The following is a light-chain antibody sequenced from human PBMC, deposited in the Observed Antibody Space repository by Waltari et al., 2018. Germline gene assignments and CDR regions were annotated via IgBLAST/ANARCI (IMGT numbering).Light chain of an antibody. Sequence: DIHVTQSPSSLSASVGDRVTITCRASQSITGYLNWYQQKPGKAPNLLIYAASNLQSGVPARFRGSGSGTEFTLAIGSLHPEDFATYYCQQGFSPSWTFGQGTKVEF. CDR1: QSITGY. CDR2: AAS. J-gene: IGKJ1*01. CDR3: QQGFSPSWT. V-gene: IGKV1-39*01.